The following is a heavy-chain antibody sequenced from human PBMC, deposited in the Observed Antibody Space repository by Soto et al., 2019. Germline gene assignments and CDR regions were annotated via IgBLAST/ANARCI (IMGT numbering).Heavy chain of an antibody. CDR3: AKARSGWYHDY. CDR2: ISYDGSNK. Sequence: QVQLVESGGGVVQPGRSLRLSCAASGFTFSSYGMHWVRQAPGKGLEWVAVISYDGSNKYYADSVKGRFTISRDNSKNPLDLQMSSLRAEDTAVYYCAKARSGWYHDYWGQGTLVTVSS. V-gene: IGHV3-30*18. J-gene: IGHJ4*02. D-gene: IGHD6-19*01. CDR1: GFTFSSYG.